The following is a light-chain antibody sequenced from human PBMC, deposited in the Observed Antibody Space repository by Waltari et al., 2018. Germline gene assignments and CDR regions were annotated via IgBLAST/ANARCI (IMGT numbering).Light chain of an antibody. CDR3: QQSYSTPWT. Sequence: DIQMTQSPCSLSASVGDRVTITCRASQSISGYLNWYQKKPGKTPKLLIYAGSSLQSGVASMCSGRGSGTDCTLTSSSLQPEDSATYYCQQSYSTPWTFGQGTKVEIK. CDR1: QSISGY. V-gene: IGKV1-39*01. CDR2: AGS. J-gene: IGKJ1*01.